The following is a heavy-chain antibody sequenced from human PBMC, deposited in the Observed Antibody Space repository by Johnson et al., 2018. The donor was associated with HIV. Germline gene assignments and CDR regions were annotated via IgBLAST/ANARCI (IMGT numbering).Heavy chain of an antibody. V-gene: IGHV3-23*04. Sequence: VQLVESGGGVVQPGRSLRLSCAASGFTFSSYAMSWVRQAPGTGLEWVSAISGSGGSTYYADSVKGRFTMSRDSSKNTLFLQMNSLRADDTAVYYCAKDGAFDIWGQGTLVTVSS. J-gene: IGHJ3*02. CDR1: GFTFSSYA. CDR3: AKDGAFDI. CDR2: ISGSGGST.